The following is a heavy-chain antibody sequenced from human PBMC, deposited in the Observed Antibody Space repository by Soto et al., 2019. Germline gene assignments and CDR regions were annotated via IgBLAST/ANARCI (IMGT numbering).Heavy chain of an antibody. CDR3: ARDCGPNYDSSGVDY. Sequence: PSETLSLTCTVSGGSVSSGSYYWSWIRQPPGKGLEWIGYIYYSGSTNYNPSLKSRVTISVDTSKNQFSLKLSSVTAADTAVYYCARDCGPNYDSSGVDYWGQGTLVTSPQ. CDR2: IYYSGST. J-gene: IGHJ4*02. CDR1: GGSVSSGSYY. V-gene: IGHV4-61*01. D-gene: IGHD3-22*01.